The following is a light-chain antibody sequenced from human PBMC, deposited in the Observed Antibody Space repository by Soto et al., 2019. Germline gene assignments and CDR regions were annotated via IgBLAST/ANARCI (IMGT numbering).Light chain of an antibody. V-gene: IGKV3-15*01. J-gene: IGKJ1*01. CDR1: QSVSNN. Sequence: EIVLTQSPGTLSLSPGERATLSCRASQSVSNNYLAWYQQKPGQAPRLLIYGASTRATGIPARISGSGSGTDFTLTITSLQSEDFAVYYCKQYNKWRTLGQGTKVDI. CDR3: KQYNKWRT. CDR2: GAS.